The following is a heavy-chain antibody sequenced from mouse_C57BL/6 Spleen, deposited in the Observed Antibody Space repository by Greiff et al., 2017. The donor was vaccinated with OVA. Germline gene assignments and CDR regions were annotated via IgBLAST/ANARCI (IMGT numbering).Heavy chain of an antibody. CDR1: GYAFSSYW. J-gene: IGHJ2*01. V-gene: IGHV1-80*01. D-gene: IGHD4-1*01. CDR2: IYPGDGDT. Sequence: QVQLQQSGAELVKPGASVKISCKASGYAFSSYWMNRVKQRPGKGLEWIGQIYPGDGDTNYNGKFKGKATLTADKSSSTAYMQLSSLTSEDSAVYFCAREASNWDFDYWGQGTTLTVSS. CDR3: AREASNWDFDY.